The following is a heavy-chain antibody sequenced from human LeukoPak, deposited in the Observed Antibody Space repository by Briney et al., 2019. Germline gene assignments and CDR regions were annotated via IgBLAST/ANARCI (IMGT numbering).Heavy chain of an antibody. CDR3: ARLRRSRLAEFDY. CDR2: ISHSGST. D-gene: IGHD3-3*02. CDR1: GGSISSSSYY. J-gene: IGHJ4*02. Sequence: SETLSLTCTVSGGSISSSSYYWGWIRQPPGKGLKWIGSISHSGSTYYNPSLKSRVTISVDTSKNQFSLKLSSLTAADTAVYYCARLRRSRLAEFDYWGQGTLVTVSS. V-gene: IGHV4-39*07.